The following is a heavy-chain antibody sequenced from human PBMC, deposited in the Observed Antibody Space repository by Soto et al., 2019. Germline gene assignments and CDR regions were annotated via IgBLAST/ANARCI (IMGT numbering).Heavy chain of an antibody. CDR2: IYWDDDK. Sequence: SGPTLVNPTQTLTLTCTFSGVSLSTSGVGVGWIRQPPGKALEWLAPIYWDDDKRYSPSLKSRLTITKDISKNQVVLTMTHMDPVATATYYCAQHTVMGGLFDYWGRGPLVTVSS. CDR3: AQHTVMGGLFDY. CDR1: GVSLSTSGVG. J-gene: IGHJ4*02. D-gene: IGHD4-17*01. V-gene: IGHV2-5*02.